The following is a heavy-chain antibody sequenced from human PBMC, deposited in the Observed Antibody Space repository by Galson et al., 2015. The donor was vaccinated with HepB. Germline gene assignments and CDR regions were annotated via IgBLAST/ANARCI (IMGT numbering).Heavy chain of an antibody. V-gene: IGHV3-30*04. CDR2: ISSDGSYK. CDR3: ARNFDAIAQGVKGHALDL. D-gene: IGHD3-10*01. J-gene: IGHJ3*01. CDR1: GFTFGNFP. Sequence: SLRLSCAASGFTFGNFPIHCVRQAPGRGLEWVALISSDGSYKYYADSVKGRFTVSRDNSRNTLYLQMNSLRVEDTAVYYCARNFDAIAQGVKGHALDLWGQGTMVTVSS.